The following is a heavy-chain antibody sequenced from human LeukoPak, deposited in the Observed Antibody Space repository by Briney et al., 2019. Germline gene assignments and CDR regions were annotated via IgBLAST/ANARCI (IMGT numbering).Heavy chain of an antibody. CDR3: ARVFSEWLDY. V-gene: IGHV4-61*08. CDR1: EFSLSTSGMS. J-gene: IGHJ4*02. CDR2: LYYSGST. Sequence: SGPTLVKPTQTLTLTCTVSEFSLSTSGMSVSWIRQPPGKGLEWIGYLYYSGSTNYNPSLKSRVTISVDTSKNQFSLKLSSVTAADTAVYYCARVFSEWLDYWGQGTLVTVSS. D-gene: IGHD3-3*01.